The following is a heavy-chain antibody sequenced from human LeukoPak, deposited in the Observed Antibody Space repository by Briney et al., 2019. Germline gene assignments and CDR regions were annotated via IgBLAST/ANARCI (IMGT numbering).Heavy chain of an antibody. CDR2: IWYDGSNK. V-gene: IGHV3-33*01. CDR1: GFTFSTYG. J-gene: IGHJ4*02. Sequence: PGGSLRLSCAASGFTFSTYGMHWVRQAPGKGLDWVAVIWYDGSNKYYADSVKGRFTISRDNSKNTLYLQMNSLRAEDTAVYYCARDKGLQMMAAGRGLIDYWGQGTLVTVSS. CDR3: ARDKGLQMMAAGRGLIDY. D-gene: IGHD6-13*01.